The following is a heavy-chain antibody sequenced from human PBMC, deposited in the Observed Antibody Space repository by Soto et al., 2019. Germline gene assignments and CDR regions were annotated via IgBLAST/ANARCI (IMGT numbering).Heavy chain of an antibody. CDR2: ISYDGSNK. CDR3: AKQVVPHTNAFDM. Sequence: QVQLVESGGGVVQPGRSLRLSCAASGFTFSSYGRHWVRQAPGKGLEWVAVISYDGSNKDYADSVKGRFTISRDNSKNTLYLQMNSLRAEDTAVYYCAKQVVPHTNAFDMWGQGTMVTVSS. J-gene: IGHJ3*02. D-gene: IGHD2-2*01. V-gene: IGHV3-30*18. CDR1: GFTFSSYG.